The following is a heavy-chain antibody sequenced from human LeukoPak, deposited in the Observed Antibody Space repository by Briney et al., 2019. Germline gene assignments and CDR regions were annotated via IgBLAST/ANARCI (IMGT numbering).Heavy chain of an antibody. CDR3: TKYDY. J-gene: IGHJ4*02. V-gene: IGHV3-15*01. CDR1: GFTFTNAW. CDR2: IKSKNDGGTT. Sequence: GALRLSCVASGFTFTNAWMNWGRQAPGKGLEWVGRIKSKNDGGTTDYADSVKGRFTISRDDSENTLYLQMNSLKTEDTAIYYCTKYDYWGQGALVTVSS.